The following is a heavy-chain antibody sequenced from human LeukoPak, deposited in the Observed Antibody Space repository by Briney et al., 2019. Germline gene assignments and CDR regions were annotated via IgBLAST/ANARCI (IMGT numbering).Heavy chain of an antibody. J-gene: IGHJ4*02. D-gene: IGHD2-2*02. CDR2: TSSSSSII. V-gene: IGHV3-48*04. CDR3: AKDSAPLLYCSSTSCYNDY. CDR1: GVTSSMFS. Sequence: GGSLRLSSATSGVTSSMFSMNGVGQAPRKGREWGSYTSSSSSIIYYADSVRGRFTISRDNAKNSLYLQMNSLRAEDTALYYCAKDSAPLLYCSSTSCYNDYWGQGTLVTVSS.